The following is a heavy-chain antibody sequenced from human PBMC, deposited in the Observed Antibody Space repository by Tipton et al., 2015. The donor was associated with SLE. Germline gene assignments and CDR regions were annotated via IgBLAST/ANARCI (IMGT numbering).Heavy chain of an antibody. CDR3: ARDHYGSLDY. Sequence: GSLRLSCTASGFTFSTYTMTWVRQAPGKGLEWVSGIRGSGAGTYYADSVKGRFTISRDNSKNTLYLQMNSLRAEDTAVYYCARDHYGSLDYWGQGMLVTVSS. D-gene: IGHD3-16*01. V-gene: IGHV3-23*01. CDR2: IRGSGAGT. J-gene: IGHJ4*02. CDR1: GFTFSTYT.